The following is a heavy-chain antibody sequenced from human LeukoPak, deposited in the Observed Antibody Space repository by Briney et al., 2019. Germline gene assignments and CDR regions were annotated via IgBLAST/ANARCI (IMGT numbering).Heavy chain of an antibody. J-gene: IGHJ4*02. D-gene: IGHD5-24*01. CDR3: ARGAGYNYPYYFNY. V-gene: IGHV3-53*01. CDR2: IYGGGNI. Sequence: GGSLRLSCAASGFTVSSSYMNWVRQAPGKGLEWVSVIYGGGNIYYADSVKGRFTISRDNSKNTLYLQMNSLRAEDTAVYYCARGAGYNYPYYFNYWGQGTLVTVSS. CDR1: GFTVSSSY.